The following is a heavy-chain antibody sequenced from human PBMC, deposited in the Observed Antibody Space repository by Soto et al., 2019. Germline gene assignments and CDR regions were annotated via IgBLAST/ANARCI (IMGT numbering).Heavy chain of an antibody. CDR3: ARDPWGSGGYNAVY. D-gene: IGHD5-12*01. V-gene: IGHV3-33*01. CDR2: IWYDGSNK. J-gene: IGHJ4*02. Sequence: QVQLVESGGGVVQPGRSLRLSCAASGFTFSSYGMHWVRQAPGKGLEWVAVIWYDGSNKYYADSVKGRFTISRDNSKNTLYLKMNSLRDEDTAVYYCARDPWGSGGYNAVYWGRGTLVTVSS. CDR1: GFTFSSYG.